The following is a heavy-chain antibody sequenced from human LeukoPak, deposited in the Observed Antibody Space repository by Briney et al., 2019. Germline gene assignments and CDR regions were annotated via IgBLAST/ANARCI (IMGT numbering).Heavy chain of an antibody. CDR1: GGSISSYY. D-gene: IGHD2-2*01. CDR2: IYTSGST. CDR3: ARERDIVVVPAAMGVSYYYYYYMDV. V-gene: IGHV4-4*07. Sequence: SETLSLTCTVSGGSISSYYWSWIRQPAGKGLEWIGRIYTSGSTNYNPSLKSRVTISVDTSKNQFSLKLSSVTAADTAVYYCARERDIVVVPAAMGVSYYYYYYMDVWGKGTTVTISS. J-gene: IGHJ6*03.